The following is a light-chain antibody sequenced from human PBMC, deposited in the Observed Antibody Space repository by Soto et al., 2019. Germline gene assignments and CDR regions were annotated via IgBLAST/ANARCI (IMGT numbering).Light chain of an antibody. CDR2: DAS. V-gene: IGKV3D-11*01. Sequence: EIVLTQSPATLSLSPGERATLSCRASQGVSSYLAWYQQKPGQAPRLLIYDASNRATGIPARFSGSGPGTDFTLTISSLEPEDFAVYYCQQRSNWQLTFGGGIKVEIK. J-gene: IGKJ4*01. CDR1: QGVSSY. CDR3: QQRSNWQLT.